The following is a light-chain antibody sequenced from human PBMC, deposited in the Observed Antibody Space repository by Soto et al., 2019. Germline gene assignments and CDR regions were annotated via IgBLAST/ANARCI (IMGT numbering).Light chain of an antibody. CDR1: QSISSW. Sequence: DIQMTQSPSTLSASVGDRVTITCRASQSISSWLAWYQQKPGKAPNLLIYDASSVKSGVPSRFSGSGSGTEFTLTISSLQPDDFTTYYCQQYDGYPWTFGPGTKVEIK. CDR2: DAS. V-gene: IGKV1-5*01. J-gene: IGKJ1*01. CDR3: QQYDGYPWT.